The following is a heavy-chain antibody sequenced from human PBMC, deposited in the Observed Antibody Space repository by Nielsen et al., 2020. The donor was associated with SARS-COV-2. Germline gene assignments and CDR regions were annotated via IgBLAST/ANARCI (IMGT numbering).Heavy chain of an antibody. J-gene: IGHJ4*02. CDR2: IIPILVTP. D-gene: IGHD3-3*01. Sequence: SVKVSCKASGGTFSSYAVNWVRQAPGQGLEWMGRIIPILVTPNYAQQFQGRVTITADRSTSTVYMELNSLRSEDTAVYYCAKASGNDFRRGYYFDFWGQGTLVTVSS. CDR3: AKASGNDFRRGYYFDF. CDR1: GGTFSSYA. V-gene: IGHV1-69*04.